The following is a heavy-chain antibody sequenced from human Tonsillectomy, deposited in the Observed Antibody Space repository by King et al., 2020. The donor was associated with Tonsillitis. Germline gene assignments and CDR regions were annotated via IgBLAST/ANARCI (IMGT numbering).Heavy chain of an antibody. D-gene: IGHD6-19*01. CDR1: GFTFSSYG. Sequence: QVQLVESGGGVVQPGRSLRLSCAASGFTFSSYGMHWVRQAPGKGLEWVAVIWYAGSNKYYADSVTGRFTISRDNSKNTLYLQMNSLRVEDTAVYYCARERQWLVGSGSGSDYWGQGTLVTVSS. V-gene: IGHV3-33*08. CDR3: ARERQWLVGSGSGSDY. J-gene: IGHJ4*02. CDR2: IWYAGSNK.